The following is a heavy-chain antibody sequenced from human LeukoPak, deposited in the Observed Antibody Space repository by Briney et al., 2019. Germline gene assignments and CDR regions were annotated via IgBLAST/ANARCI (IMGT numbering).Heavy chain of an antibody. CDR3: AREDTAMVRGFDY. CDR2: IYHSGGT. Sequence: SGTLSLTCAVSGGSISSSNWWSWVRQPPGKGLEWIGEIYHSGGTNYNPSLKSRVTISVDKSKNQFSLKLSSVTAADTAVYYCAREDTAMVRGFDYWGQGTLVTVSS. V-gene: IGHV4-4*02. CDR1: GGSISSSNW. J-gene: IGHJ4*02. D-gene: IGHD5-18*01.